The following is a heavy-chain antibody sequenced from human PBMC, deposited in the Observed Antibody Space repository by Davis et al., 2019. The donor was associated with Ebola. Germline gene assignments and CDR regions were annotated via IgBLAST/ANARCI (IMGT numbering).Heavy chain of an antibody. Sequence: GESLKISCKGSGYSFTSYWIGWVRQMPGKGLEWMGIIYPGDSDTRYSPSFQGQVTISADKSISTAYLQWSSLKASDTAMYYCARQAWYSSSWYKFYYFDYWGQGTLVTVSS. D-gene: IGHD6-13*01. CDR2: IYPGDSDT. V-gene: IGHV5-51*01. J-gene: IGHJ4*02. CDR1: GYSFTSYW. CDR3: ARQAWYSSSWYKFYYFDY.